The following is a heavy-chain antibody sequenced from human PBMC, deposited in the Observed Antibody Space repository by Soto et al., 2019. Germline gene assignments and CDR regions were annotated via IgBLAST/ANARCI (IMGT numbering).Heavy chain of an antibody. Sequence: KFQGRVTITRDTSASTAYMELSSLRAEDTALYYCAKAKNSSGYYRDNWFDPWGQGTLVTVSS. D-gene: IGHD3-22*01. CDR3: AKAKNSSGYYRDNWFDP. J-gene: IGHJ5*02. V-gene: IGHV1-3*01.